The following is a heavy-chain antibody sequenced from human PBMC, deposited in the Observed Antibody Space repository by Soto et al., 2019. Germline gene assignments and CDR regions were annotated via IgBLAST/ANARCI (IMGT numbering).Heavy chain of an antibody. Sequence: QVQLQESGPGLVKPSQTLSLTCTVSGGSISSGGYYWSWIRQHPGKGLEWIGYIDYSGSTYYNPSLKSRVTISVDTSKNQFSLKLSSVTAADTAVYYCAGYNWNYVGAFDIWGQGTMVTVSS. CDR3: AGYNWNYVGAFDI. CDR1: GGSISSGGYY. D-gene: IGHD1-7*01. J-gene: IGHJ3*02. CDR2: IDYSGST. V-gene: IGHV4-31*03.